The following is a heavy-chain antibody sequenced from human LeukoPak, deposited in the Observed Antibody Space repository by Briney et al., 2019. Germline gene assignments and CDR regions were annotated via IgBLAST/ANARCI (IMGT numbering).Heavy chain of an antibody. V-gene: IGHV3-30*03. J-gene: IGHJ5*02. CDR3: ARAASGYVNWFDP. D-gene: IGHD5-12*01. CDR2: ISYDGSNK. CDR1: GFSFTTYG. Sequence: GGSLRLSCAASGFSFTTYGMHWVRQAPGKGLEWVAVISYDGSNKYYADSVKGRFTISRDNSKNTLYLQMNSLRAEDTAVYHCARAASGYVNWFDPWGQGTLVTVSS.